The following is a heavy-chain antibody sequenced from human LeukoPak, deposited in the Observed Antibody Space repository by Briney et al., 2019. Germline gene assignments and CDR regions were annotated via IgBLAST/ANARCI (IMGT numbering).Heavy chain of an antibody. CDR2: ISAYNGNT. D-gene: IGHD3-10*01. Sequence: ASVKVSCKASGYTFTDYFMNWVRQAPGQGLEWMGWISAYNGNTNYAQKLQGRVTMTTDTSTSTAYMELRSLRSDDTAVYYCARDSREVLLWFGEFSPWGQGTLVTVSS. J-gene: IGHJ5*02. CDR1: GYTFTDYF. CDR3: ARDSREVLLWFGEFSP. V-gene: IGHV1-18*04.